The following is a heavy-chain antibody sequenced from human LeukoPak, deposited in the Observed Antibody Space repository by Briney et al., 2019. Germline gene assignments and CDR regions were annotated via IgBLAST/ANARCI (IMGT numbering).Heavy chain of an antibody. CDR1: GGSISSYY. CDR3: ARDPGSLFGELLHYFDY. D-gene: IGHD3-10*01. Sequence: SETLSLTCTVSGGSISSYYWSWIRQPAGKGLEWIGRIYTSGSTNYNPSLKSRVTMSVDTSKNQFSLKLSSVTAAGTAVYYCARDPGSLFGELLHYFDYWGQGTLVTVSS. J-gene: IGHJ4*02. V-gene: IGHV4-4*07. CDR2: IYTSGST.